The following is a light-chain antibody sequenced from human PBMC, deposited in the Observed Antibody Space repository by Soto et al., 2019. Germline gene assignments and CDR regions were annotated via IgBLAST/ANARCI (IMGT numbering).Light chain of an antibody. CDR2: LDSDGSH. CDR3: QTWGTGIHVV. J-gene: IGLJ2*01. V-gene: IGLV4-69*01. CDR1: SGHSSYA. Sequence: QPVLTQSPSASASLGASVKLTCTLSSGHSSYAIAWHQQQPEKGPRYLMKLDSDGSHTKGDAIPDRFSGSSSGAERYLTIPRLQAGEGAGYYCQTWGTGIHVVFGGGTKLTVL.